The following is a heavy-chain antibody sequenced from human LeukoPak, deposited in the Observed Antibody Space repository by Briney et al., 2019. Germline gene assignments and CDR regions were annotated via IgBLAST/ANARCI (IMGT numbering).Heavy chain of an antibody. CDR2: TYYRSKWYN. CDR3: ARDGTGVVVPAARQIHAFDI. J-gene: IGHJ3*02. CDR1: GDSVSSNSAA. Sequence: SQTLSLTCAIPGDSVSSNSAAWNWIRQSPSRGLEWLGRTYYRSKWYNDYAVSVKSRITINPDTSKNQFSLQLNSVTPEDTAVYYCARDGTGVVVPAARQIHAFDIWGQGTMVTVSS. D-gene: IGHD2-2*01. V-gene: IGHV6-1*01.